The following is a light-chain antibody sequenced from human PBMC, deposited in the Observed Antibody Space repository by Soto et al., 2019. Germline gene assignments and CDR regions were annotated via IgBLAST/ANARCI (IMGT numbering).Light chain of an antibody. CDR2: KNN. CDR1: SSNIGNND. CDR3: AAWDDSLGEV. Sequence: QSVLTQPPSASGTPGQRVTISCSGSSSNIGNNDVYWYQQFPGTAPKLVVYKNNQRPSGVPDRFSGSKSGTSASLAISGLGSEDEADYYCAAWDDSLGEVFGTGTKVTVL. J-gene: IGLJ1*01. V-gene: IGLV1-47*01.